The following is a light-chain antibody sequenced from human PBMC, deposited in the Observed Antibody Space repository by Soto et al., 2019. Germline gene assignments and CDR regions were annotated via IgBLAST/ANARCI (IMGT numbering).Light chain of an antibody. CDR1: SSVIGSYNR. Sequence: QSALTQPPSVSGSPGQSVTISCTGTSSVIGSYNRVSWYQQPPGTAPKLMVYEVSNRPSGVPDRFSGSKSGNTASLTISGLQAEDEADYYCSSYTRSSTYVFGTGTKVTVL. V-gene: IGLV2-18*02. CDR3: SSYTRSSTYV. J-gene: IGLJ1*01. CDR2: EVS.